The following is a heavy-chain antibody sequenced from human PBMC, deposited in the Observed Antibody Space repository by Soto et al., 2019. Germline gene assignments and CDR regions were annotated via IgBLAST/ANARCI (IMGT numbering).Heavy chain of an antibody. Sequence: SVKVSCKASGGTFSSYAISWVRQAPGQGLEWMGGIIPIFGTANYAQKFQGRVTITADESTSTAYMELSSLRSEDTAVYYCARDSAVTNPTYYYYYGMDVWRQGTTVTVSS. CDR1: GGTFSSYA. V-gene: IGHV1-69*13. D-gene: IGHD4-4*01. J-gene: IGHJ6*02. CDR3: ARDSAVTNPTYYYYYGMDV. CDR2: IIPIFGTA.